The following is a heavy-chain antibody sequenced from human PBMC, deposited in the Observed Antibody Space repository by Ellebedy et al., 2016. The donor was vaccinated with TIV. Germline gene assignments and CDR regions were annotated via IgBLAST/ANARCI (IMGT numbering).Heavy chain of an antibody. CDR3: ARELRRDAF. CDR2: MNPNSGNT. J-gene: IGHJ4*02. D-gene: IGHD5-24*01. V-gene: IGHV1-8*01. CDR1: GYTFTSYD. Sequence: AASVKVSCKAYGYTFTSYDINWVRQATGQGLEWMGYMNPNSGNTGYAQKFQGRVTMTRDTSISTAYMELSRLRSEDTAVYYCARELRRDAFWGQGTLVTVSS.